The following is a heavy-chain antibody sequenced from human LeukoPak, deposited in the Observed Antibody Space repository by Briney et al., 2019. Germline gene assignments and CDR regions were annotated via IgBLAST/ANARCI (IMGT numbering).Heavy chain of an antibody. V-gene: IGHV4-59*01. CDR3: ARDVPVRNY. D-gene: IGHD3-22*01. Sequence: SETLSLTCTVSGGSISSYYWSWIRQPPGKGLEWIGYIYYSGSTNYNPSLKGRVTISVDTSKNQFSLKLSSVTAADTAVYYCARDVPVRNYWGQGTLVTVSS. J-gene: IGHJ4*02. CDR2: IYYSGST. CDR1: GGSISSYY.